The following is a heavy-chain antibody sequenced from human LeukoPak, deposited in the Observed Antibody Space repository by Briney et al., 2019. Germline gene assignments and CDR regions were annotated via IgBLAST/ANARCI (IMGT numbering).Heavy chain of an antibody. Sequence: ASVKVSCTASGYTFTSYATHWVRQAPGQRLEWMGWINASNGNTKYSQKFQGRVTITRDTSTSTAYMELSSLRSEDTAEYYCARGPAYSSSWFDYWGQGTLVTVSS. V-gene: IGHV1-3*01. J-gene: IGHJ4*02. D-gene: IGHD6-13*01. CDR2: INASNGNT. CDR1: GYTFTSYA. CDR3: ARGPAYSSSWFDY.